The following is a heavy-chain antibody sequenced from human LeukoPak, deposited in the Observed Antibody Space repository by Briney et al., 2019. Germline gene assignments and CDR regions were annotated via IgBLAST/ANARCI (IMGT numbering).Heavy chain of an antibody. V-gene: IGHV3-23*01. CDR1: GFTFSSYA. D-gene: IGHD2-2*01. J-gene: IGHJ4*02. CDR3: AKLVVVPAAMAGYFDY. CDR2: IGGSGGST. Sequence: PGGSLRLSCAASGFTFSSYAMSWVRQAPGKGLEWVSAIGGSGGSTYYADSVKGRFTISRDNSKNTLYLQMNSLRAEDTAVYYCAKLVVVPAAMAGYFDYWGQGTLVTVSS.